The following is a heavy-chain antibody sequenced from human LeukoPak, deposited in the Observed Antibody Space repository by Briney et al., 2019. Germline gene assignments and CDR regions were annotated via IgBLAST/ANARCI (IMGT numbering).Heavy chain of an antibody. CDR1: GGTFSSYS. V-gene: IGHV1-69*01. D-gene: IGHD2-15*01. Sequence: PSVKVSCKASGGTFSSYSINWVRQAPGQGLEWMGGIIPMFGPADYAQKFQGRATITADESTNTAYMELGSLRSEDTAVYYCARANCSGGSCYSDFDYWGQGTLVTVSS. CDR2: IIPMFGPA. J-gene: IGHJ4*02. CDR3: ARANCSGGSCYSDFDY.